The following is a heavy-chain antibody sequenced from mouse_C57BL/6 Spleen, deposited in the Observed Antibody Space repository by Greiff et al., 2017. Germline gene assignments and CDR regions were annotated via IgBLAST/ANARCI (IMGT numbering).Heavy chain of an antibody. J-gene: IGHJ3*01. CDR3: ARSKVGGYYSWCAY. V-gene: IGHV1-64*01. D-gene: IGHD2-3*01. Sequence: VQLQQPGAELVKPGASVKLSCKASGYTFTSYWMHWVKQRPGQGLEWIGMIHPNSGSTNYNEKFKSKATLTVDKSSSTAYMQLSSLTSEDSAVYYCARSKVGGYYSWCAYWGQGTLVTVSA. CDR2: IHPNSGST. CDR1: GYTFTSYW.